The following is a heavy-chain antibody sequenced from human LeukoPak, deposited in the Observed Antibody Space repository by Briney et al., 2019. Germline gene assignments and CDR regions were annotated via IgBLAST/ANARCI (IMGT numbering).Heavy chain of an antibody. J-gene: IGHJ5*02. V-gene: IGHV1-8*01. D-gene: IGHD3-3*01. CDR2: MNPDSGNT. Sequence: ASVKVSCKASGYTFTSYTISWVRQATGQGLEWMGWMNPDSGNTGYAQNFQGRVTMTRNTSISTAYMELSSLRSEDTAVYYCARGLRITIFGVVIGGNRIDPWGQGTLVTVSS. CDR1: GYTFTSYT. CDR3: ARGLRITIFGVVIGGNRIDP.